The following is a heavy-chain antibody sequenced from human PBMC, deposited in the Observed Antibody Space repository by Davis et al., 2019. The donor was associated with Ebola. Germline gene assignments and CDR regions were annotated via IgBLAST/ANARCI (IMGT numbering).Heavy chain of an antibody. J-gene: IGHJ6*02. CDR1: GFTFSSYW. Sequence: GESLKISCAASGFTFSSYWMSWVRQAPGKGLEWVANIKQDGSEKYYVDSVKGRFTISRDNAKNSLYLQMNSLRAEDTALYYCAKETYYYYGMDVWGQGTTVTVSS. CDR3: AKETYYYYGMDV. CDR2: IKQDGSEK. V-gene: IGHV3-7*03.